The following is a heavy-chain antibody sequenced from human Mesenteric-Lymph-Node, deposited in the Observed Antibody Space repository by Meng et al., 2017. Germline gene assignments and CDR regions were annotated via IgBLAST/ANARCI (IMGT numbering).Heavy chain of an antibody. J-gene: IGHJ4*02. CDR1: GGSFSGYY. CDR3: ARLGSSGLGRDY. V-gene: IGHV4-34*01. CDR2: INHSGST. Sequence: QVQLKQWGAGLLKPSETLSLTCAVYGGSFSGYYWSWIRQPPGKGLEWIGEINHSGSTNYNPSLKSRVTISVDTSKNQFSLKLSSVTAADTAVYYCARLGSSGLGRDYWGQGTLVTVSS. D-gene: IGHD3-10*01.